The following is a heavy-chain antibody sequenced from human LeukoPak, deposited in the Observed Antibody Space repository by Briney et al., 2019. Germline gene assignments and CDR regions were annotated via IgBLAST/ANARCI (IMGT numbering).Heavy chain of an antibody. CDR3: ARAQDYRYAFNYYYYYYMDV. Sequence: GGSLRLSCVASGFTFSNFWMTWVRQSPGKGLQWVANIKQDGSEKYYVDSVKGRFTISRDNAKNSLYLQMNSLRAEDTAVYYCARAQDYRYAFNYYYYYYMDVWGKGTTVTISS. J-gene: IGHJ6*03. V-gene: IGHV3-7*01. D-gene: IGHD4-11*01. CDR2: IKQDGSEK. CDR1: GFTFSNFW.